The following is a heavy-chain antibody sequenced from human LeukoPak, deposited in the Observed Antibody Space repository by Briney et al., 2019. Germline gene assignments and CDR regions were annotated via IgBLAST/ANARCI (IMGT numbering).Heavy chain of an antibody. CDR3: AKTSRVNSAYDSPFDY. Sequence: GGSLRLSCAASGFTFSTYAMSWVRQAPGKGLEWVSAGRGSGSDTYYADSVKGRFTISRDNSKNTLHLQMNSLRAEDTAIYYCAKTSRVNSAYDSPFDYWGQGTLVTVSS. V-gene: IGHV3-23*01. CDR2: GRGSGSDT. J-gene: IGHJ4*02. D-gene: IGHD5-12*01. CDR1: GFTFSTYA.